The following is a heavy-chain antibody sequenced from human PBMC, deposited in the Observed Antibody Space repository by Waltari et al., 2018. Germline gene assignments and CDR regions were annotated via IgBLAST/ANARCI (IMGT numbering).Heavy chain of an antibody. Sequence: QVQLVQSGAEVKKPGSSVKVSCKASGGTFSSYAISWVRQAPGQGLEWMGGIIPIFGTANYAQKFQGRVTITTDESTSTAYMELSSLRSEDTAVYYCARGGLPAAMPGHYYGMDVWGQGTTVTVSS. J-gene: IGHJ6*02. CDR2: IIPIFGTA. CDR3: ARGGLPAAMPGHYYGMDV. CDR1: GGTFSSYA. D-gene: IGHD2-2*01. V-gene: IGHV1-69*05.